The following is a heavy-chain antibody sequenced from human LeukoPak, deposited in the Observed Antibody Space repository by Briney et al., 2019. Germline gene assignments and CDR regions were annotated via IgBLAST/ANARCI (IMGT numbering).Heavy chain of an antibody. D-gene: IGHD2-2*01. Sequence: PSETLSLTCSVSGGSLSRHYRSWIRQPPGKGLELIGHIHDTGSTFYNPSLRGRVTISLDTSNNQFSLKLTSMTAADTAVYYCARFSSGCSTSICYLTYWGQGTLVTVSS. V-gene: IGHV4-59*11. J-gene: IGHJ4*02. CDR1: GGSLSRHY. CDR2: IHDTGST. CDR3: ARFSSGCSTSICYLTY.